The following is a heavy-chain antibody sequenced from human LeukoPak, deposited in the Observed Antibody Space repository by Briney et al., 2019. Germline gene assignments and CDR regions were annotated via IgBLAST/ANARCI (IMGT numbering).Heavy chain of an antibody. V-gene: IGHV3-66*01. CDR1: GFTVSSNY. Sequence: GGSLRLSCAASGFTVSSNYMSWVRRAPGKGLEWVSVIYSGGSTYYADSVKGRFTISRDNSKNTLYLQMNSLRAEDTAVYYCARDYWSGSYYFDYWGQGTLVTVSS. J-gene: IGHJ4*02. CDR2: IYSGGST. D-gene: IGHD1-26*01. CDR3: ARDYWSGSYYFDY.